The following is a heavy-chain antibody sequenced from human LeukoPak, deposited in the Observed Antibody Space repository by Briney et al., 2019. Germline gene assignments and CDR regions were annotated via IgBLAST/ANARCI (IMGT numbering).Heavy chain of an antibody. CDR2: ISSSSSYI. CDR3: ARDSFGDDAFDI. Sequence: GGSLRLSCAASGFTFSSYSMNWVRQAPGKGLEWVSSISSSSSYIYYADSVKGRFTISRDNAKNSLYLPMNSLRAEDTAVYYCARDSFGDDAFDIWGQGTMVTVSS. D-gene: IGHD3-10*01. V-gene: IGHV3-21*01. J-gene: IGHJ3*02. CDR1: GFTFSSYS.